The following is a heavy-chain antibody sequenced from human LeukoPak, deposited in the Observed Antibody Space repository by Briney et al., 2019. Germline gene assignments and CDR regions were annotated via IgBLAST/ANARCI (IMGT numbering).Heavy chain of an antibody. CDR1: GFTFSSYS. D-gene: IGHD2-2*01. CDR2: ISSSSSYI. CDR3: ARAYCSSDTCSGVGYFDL. V-gene: IGHV3-21*04. Sequence: GGSLRLSCAASGFTFSSYSMNWVRQAPGKGLEWVSSISSSSSYIYYADSVKGRFTISRDNAKNSLYLQMNSLRAADTAVYYCARAYCSSDTCSGVGYFDLWGRGTLATVSS. J-gene: IGHJ2*01.